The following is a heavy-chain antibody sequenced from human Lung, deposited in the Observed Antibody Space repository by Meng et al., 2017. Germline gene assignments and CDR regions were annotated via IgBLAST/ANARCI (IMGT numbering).Heavy chain of an antibody. CDR3: ARGPTTMAHDFDY. Sequence: QHQQWGACLLKPSETLSLTCVVSGGSFSDYYWSWIRPPPGKGLEWIGEINHSGSTNYNPSLESRATISVDTSQNNLSLKLSSVTAADSAVYYCARGPTTMAHDFDYWGQGTLVTVSS. J-gene: IGHJ4*02. CDR1: GGSFSDYY. V-gene: IGHV4-34*01. CDR2: INHSGST. D-gene: IGHD4-11*01.